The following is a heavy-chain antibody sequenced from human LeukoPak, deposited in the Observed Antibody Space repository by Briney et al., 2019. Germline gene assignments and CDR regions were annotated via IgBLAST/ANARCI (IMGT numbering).Heavy chain of an antibody. CDR2: IYYSGST. Sequence: PSQTLSLTCTVSGGSISSGGYYWSWIRQHPGKGLEWIGYIYYSGSTNYNPSLKSRVTISVDTSKNQFSLKLSSVTAADTAVYYCARVNGYSSLRDFDYWGQGTLVTVSS. D-gene: IGHD6-13*01. CDR1: GGSISSGGYY. V-gene: IGHV4-61*08. J-gene: IGHJ4*02. CDR3: ARVNGYSSLRDFDY.